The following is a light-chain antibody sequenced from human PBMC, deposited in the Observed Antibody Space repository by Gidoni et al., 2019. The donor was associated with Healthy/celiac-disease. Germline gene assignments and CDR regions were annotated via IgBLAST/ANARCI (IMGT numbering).Light chain of an antibody. CDR2: DAS. CDR1: QSLSSY. V-gene: IGKV3-11*01. J-gene: IGKJ2*01. Sequence: EIVLTHSPATLSLSPAERATLSCRSSQSLSSYLAWYQQKPSQAPRLNIYDASNRATGIPARFRGSGSGTDFTLTISSLEPEDFAVYYCQQRSNWPPRYTFGQGTKLEIK. CDR3: QQRSNWPPRYT.